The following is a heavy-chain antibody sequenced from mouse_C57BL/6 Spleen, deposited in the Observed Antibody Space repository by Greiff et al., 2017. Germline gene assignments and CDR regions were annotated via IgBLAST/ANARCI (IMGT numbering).Heavy chain of an antibody. Sequence: VKLVESGPGLVQPSQSLSITCTVSGFSLTSYGVHWVRQSPGKGLEWLGVIWRGGSTDYNAAFMSRLSITKDNSKSQVFFKMNSLQADDTAIYYCAKSPPGSSYNYAMDYWGQGTSVTVSS. J-gene: IGHJ4*01. CDR1: GFSLTSYG. CDR2: IWRGGST. CDR3: AKSPPGSSYNYAMDY. V-gene: IGHV2-5*01. D-gene: IGHD1-1*01.